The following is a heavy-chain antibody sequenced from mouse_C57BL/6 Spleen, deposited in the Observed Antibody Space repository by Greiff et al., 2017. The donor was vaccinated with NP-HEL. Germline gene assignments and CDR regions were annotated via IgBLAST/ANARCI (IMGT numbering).Heavy chain of an antibody. D-gene: IGHD1-1*01. J-gene: IGHJ1*03. Sequence: EVMLVESGEGLVKPGGSLNLSCAASGFPFSSYAMSWVRQTPAKRLEWVAYISSGGDYIYYADTVKGRFTISRVHARNTLYLQMSSLKSKDTAMYYCTRDPQKVVATDWYFDVWGTGTTVTVS. CDR3: TRDPQKVVATDWYFDV. V-gene: IGHV5-9-1*02. CDR2: ISSGGDYI. CDR1: GFPFSSYA.